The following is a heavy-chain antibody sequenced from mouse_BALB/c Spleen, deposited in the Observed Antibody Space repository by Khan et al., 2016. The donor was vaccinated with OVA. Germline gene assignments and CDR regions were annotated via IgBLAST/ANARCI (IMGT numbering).Heavy chain of an antibody. V-gene: IGHV1-4*01. J-gene: IGHJ4*01. D-gene: IGHD2-14*01. Sequence: QVQLKQSGAELARPGASVKMSCKASGYTFTSNTMHWVKQRPGQGLEWIGYINPRSFYTNYKQKFKDKATLTADKSSSTAYMQLSSLTSEDSAVYYCARRTTGYALDYWGQGTSVTVSS. CDR2: INPRSFYT. CDR1: GYTFTSNT. CDR3: ARRTTGYALDY.